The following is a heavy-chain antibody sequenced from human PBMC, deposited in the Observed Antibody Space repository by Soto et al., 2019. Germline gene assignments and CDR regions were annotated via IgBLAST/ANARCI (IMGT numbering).Heavy chain of an antibody. CDR2: IYTNMNT. CDR3: VRGCGGYGGHDLWDYFDY. Sequence: PSETLSLTCTVSGASISSYYWSWIRQPAGKGLEWIGRIYTNMNTNYNPSLKSRVTMSVDTSKNQFSLRLSSVTAADTAVYYCVRGCGGYGGHDLWDYFDYWGQGILVTVS. V-gene: IGHV4-4*07. J-gene: IGHJ4*02. D-gene: IGHD5-12*01. CDR1: GASISSYY.